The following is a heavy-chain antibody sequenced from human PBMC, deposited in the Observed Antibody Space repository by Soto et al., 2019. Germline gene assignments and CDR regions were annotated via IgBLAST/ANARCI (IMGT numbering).Heavy chain of an antibody. J-gene: IGHJ6*01. Sequence: QVQLVQSGAEVKKPGSSVKVSCKASGDTFSTYTITCMRQAPGQALEWMGGTIPRSATSNYAQKFQGRVTITTNESTNTAYMELSSVRAEETAIYYCARDDLILVPTTVNSDYYYYAIDVWGQGTTVTVSS. V-gene: IGHV1-69*05. CDR2: TIPRSATS. CDR1: GDTFSTYT. D-gene: IGHD3-16*01. CDR3: ARDDLILVPTTVNSDYYYYAIDV.